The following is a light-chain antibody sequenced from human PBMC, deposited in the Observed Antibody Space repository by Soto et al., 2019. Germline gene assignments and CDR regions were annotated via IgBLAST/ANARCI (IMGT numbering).Light chain of an antibody. CDR2: DAY. CDR1: QSVSSY. CDR3: QQRSYWLT. Sequence: EIVLKQSPATLSLSPGESATLSCRASQSVSSYLAWYQQKPGQAPRLLIYDAYTRATGIPARFSVSGSGTDFTRNMSSLAPEDFAVYFCQQRSYWLTFGGGTKVETK. J-gene: IGKJ4*01. V-gene: IGKV3-11*01.